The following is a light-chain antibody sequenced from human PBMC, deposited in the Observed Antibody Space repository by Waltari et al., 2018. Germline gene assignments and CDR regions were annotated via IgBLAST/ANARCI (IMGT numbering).Light chain of an antibody. Sequence: WYHHRLAKAPKLLIFDVRKRPSGISNRFSGSKSGITASLTISGLQAEDEADYYCSSYSSSDSWVFGGGTTLIVL. V-gene: IGLV2-14*03. CDR3: SSYSSSDSWV. J-gene: IGLJ3*02. CDR2: DVR.